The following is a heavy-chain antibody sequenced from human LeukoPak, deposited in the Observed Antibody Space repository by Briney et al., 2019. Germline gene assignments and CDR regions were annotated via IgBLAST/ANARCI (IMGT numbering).Heavy chain of an antibody. J-gene: IGHJ4*02. Sequence: GGSLRLSCAASGLTLGSYWMHWVRQAPGKGLVWVSRINSDGSSTTYADSVKGRFTISRDNAKNTLYLKMNSLRAEDTAVYYCARGTRDYATFGNWGQGTLVTVPS. CDR3: ARGTRDYATFGN. CDR1: GLTLGSYW. V-gene: IGHV3-74*03. CDR2: INSDGSST. D-gene: IGHD4-17*01.